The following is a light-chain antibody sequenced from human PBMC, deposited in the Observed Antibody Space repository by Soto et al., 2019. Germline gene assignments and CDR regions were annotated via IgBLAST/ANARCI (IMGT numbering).Light chain of an antibody. V-gene: IGKV1-5*01. CDR1: QTIDNW. J-gene: IGKJ4*01. Sequence: IQMTQSPSTLSASVGDRVTITCRASQTIDNWLAWYRQKPGKAPNLLIYDASILQSGVPSRFSGSGSGTEFTLTINSLQSEDFATYYCQQYYSYPLTFGGGTKVEIK. CDR3: QQYYSYPLT. CDR2: DAS.